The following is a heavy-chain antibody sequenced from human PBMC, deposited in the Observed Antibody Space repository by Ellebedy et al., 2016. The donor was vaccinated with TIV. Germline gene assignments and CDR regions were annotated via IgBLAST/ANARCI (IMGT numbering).Heavy chain of an antibody. CDR1: GFTFSSYW. CDR2: IKQGGSET. D-gene: IGHD6-19*01. CDR3: ERDNYKVSVAGSN. Sequence: PGGSLRLSCADSGFTFSSYWMSWVRQAPGKGLEWVANIKQGGSETHYVDSVKGQFTISRDNAKNSLYLQMNSLTAEDTAVYYYERDNYKVSVAGSNWGQGTLVTVSS. V-gene: IGHV3-7*01. J-gene: IGHJ4*02.